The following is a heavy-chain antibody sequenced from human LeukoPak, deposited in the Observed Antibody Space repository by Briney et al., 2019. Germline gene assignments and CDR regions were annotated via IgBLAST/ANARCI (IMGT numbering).Heavy chain of an antibody. CDR3: TTDSKRSSTSCRDY. CDR1: GFTFSSYA. V-gene: IGHV3-15*01. Sequence: GGSLRLSCAASGFTFSSYAMSWVRQAPGKGLEWVGRIKSKTDGGTTGYAAPEKGRFTISRDDSKNTLYLQMNSLKTEDTAVYYCTTDSKRSSTSCRDYWGQGTLVTVSS. CDR2: IKSKTDGGTT. D-gene: IGHD2-2*01. J-gene: IGHJ4*02.